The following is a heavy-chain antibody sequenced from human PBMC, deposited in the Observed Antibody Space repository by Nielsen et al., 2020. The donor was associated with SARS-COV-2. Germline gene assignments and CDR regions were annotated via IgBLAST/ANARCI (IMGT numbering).Heavy chain of an antibody. D-gene: IGHD3-10*01. CDR3: ARRVWSTNLYWYFDL. J-gene: IGHJ2*01. V-gene: IGHV1-8*01. CDR2: MNPNSGNT. Sequence: SVNVSCKASGYTFTSYDINWVRLATGQGLEWMGWMNPNSGNTGYAQKFQGRVTMTRNTSISTAYMELSSLRSEDTAVYYCARRVWSTNLYWYFDLWGRGTLVTVSS. CDR1: GYTFTSYD.